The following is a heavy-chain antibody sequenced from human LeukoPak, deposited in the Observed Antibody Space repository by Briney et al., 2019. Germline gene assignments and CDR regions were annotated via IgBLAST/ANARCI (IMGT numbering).Heavy chain of an antibody. Sequence: GSLRLSCAASGFTFSSYGMHWVRQAPGKGLEWVAVIWYDGSNKYYADSVKGRFTISRDNSKNTLYLQMNSLRAEDTAVYYCARDMITFGGVIVNYFDYWGQGTLVTVSS. CDR3: ARDMITFGGVIVNYFDY. J-gene: IGHJ4*02. D-gene: IGHD3-16*02. CDR1: GFTFSSYG. V-gene: IGHV3-33*01. CDR2: IWYDGSNK.